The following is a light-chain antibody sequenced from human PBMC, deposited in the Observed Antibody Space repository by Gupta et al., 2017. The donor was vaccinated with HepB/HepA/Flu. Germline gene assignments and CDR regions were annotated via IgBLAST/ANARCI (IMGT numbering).Light chain of an antibody. Sequence: EIVMTQSPATLSVSPGERATLSCRASQSVSTNVTWYQQRPGQAPRLLIHGAFIRASGIPARCSGSGSGTEFTLTISSLQSEDSAVYYCKQHNDWLTFGGGSKVEIK. CDR1: QSVSTN. J-gene: IGKJ4*01. CDR3: KQHNDWLT. V-gene: IGKV3-15*01. CDR2: GAF.